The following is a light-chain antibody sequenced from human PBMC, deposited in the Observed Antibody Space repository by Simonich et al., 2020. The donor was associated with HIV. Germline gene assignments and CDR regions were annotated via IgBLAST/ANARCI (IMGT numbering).Light chain of an antibody. V-gene: IGLV5-45*01. CDR3: MIWHSSAWV. J-gene: IGLJ3*02. CDR2: YKSDSDN. CDR1: SGINVGTYR. Sequence: QAVLTQPASLSASPGASASLTCTLRSGINVGTYRIYWYQQKPGSPPPYLLRYKSDSDNQQGSGVPSRFSGSKNASANAGILLISGLQSEDEADYYCMIWHSSAWVFGGGTKLTVL.